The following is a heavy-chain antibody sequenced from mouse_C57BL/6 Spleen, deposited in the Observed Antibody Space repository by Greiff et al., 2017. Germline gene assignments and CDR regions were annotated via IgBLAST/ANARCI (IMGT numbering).Heavy chain of an antibody. J-gene: IGHJ2*01. D-gene: IGHD2-1*01. CDR1: GYTFTDYE. CDR2: IDPETGGT. V-gene: IGHV1-15*01. Sequence: VQLQQSGAELVRPGASVTLSCKASGYTFTDYEMHWVKHTPVHGLEWIGAIDPETGGTAYNQKFTGKAILTADRSSSTAYMELRSLTSEDSAVYYCTSGNSGYFDYWGQGTTLTVSS. CDR3: TSGNSGYFDY.